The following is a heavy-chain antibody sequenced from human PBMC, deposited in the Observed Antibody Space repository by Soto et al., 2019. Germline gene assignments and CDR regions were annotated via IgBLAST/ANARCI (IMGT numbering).Heavy chain of an antibody. J-gene: IGHJ4*02. CDR1: GYTFTSYD. Sequence: ASVKVSCKASGYTFTSYDINWVRQATGQGLEWMGWMNPNSGNTGYAQKFQGRVTMTRNTSISTAYMGLSSLGSEDTAVYYCARGPGGITIFGVVIIHADFDYWGQGTLVTVSS. D-gene: IGHD3-3*01. CDR2: MNPNSGNT. CDR3: ARGPGGITIFGVVIIHADFDY. V-gene: IGHV1-8*01.